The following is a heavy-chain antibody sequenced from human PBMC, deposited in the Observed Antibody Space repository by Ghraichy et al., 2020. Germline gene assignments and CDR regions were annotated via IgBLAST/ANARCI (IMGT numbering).Heavy chain of an antibody. CDR2: FYDSGST. Sequence: SETLSLTCTVSGGSISSSTSSWGWIRQPPGKGLEWIGSFYDSGSTYYNPSLKSRVTISVDTSENQFSLKLNSVTAADTAVYYCARLVPYISTFDYWGQGTLVTVSS. J-gene: IGHJ4*02. CDR1: GGSISSSTSS. CDR3: ARLVPYISTFDY. V-gene: IGHV4-39*01. D-gene: IGHD1-1*01.